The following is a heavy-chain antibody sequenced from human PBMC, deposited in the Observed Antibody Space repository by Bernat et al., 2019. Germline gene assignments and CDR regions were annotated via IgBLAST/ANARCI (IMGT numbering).Heavy chain of an antibody. CDR3: ARRAVRFYYMDV. CDR2: IYYSGST. Sequence: QLQLQESGPGLVKPSETLSLSCTVSGGSISSVIYSWGWIRQPPGKGLEWIGSIYYSGSTYYNPSLKSRVTISVDTSNNQFSLKVSSVTAADTAVYYCARRAVRFYYMDVWGKGTTVTVSS. V-gene: IGHV4-39*01. CDR1: GGSISSVIYS. J-gene: IGHJ6*03. D-gene: IGHD6-6*01.